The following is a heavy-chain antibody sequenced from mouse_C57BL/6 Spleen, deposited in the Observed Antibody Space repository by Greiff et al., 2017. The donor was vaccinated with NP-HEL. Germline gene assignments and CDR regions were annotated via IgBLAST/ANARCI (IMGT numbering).Heavy chain of an antibody. CDR3: ARSGGTTVVLDY. CDR1: GYAFTNYL. J-gene: IGHJ2*01. CDR2: INPGSGGT. Sequence: VKLQESGAELVRPGTSVKVSCKASGYAFTNYLIEWVKQRPGQGLEWIGVINPGSGGTNYNEKFKGKATLTADKSSSTAYLQLSSLTSEDSAVYFCARSGGTTVVLDYWGQGTTLTVSS. D-gene: IGHD1-1*01. V-gene: IGHV1-54*01.